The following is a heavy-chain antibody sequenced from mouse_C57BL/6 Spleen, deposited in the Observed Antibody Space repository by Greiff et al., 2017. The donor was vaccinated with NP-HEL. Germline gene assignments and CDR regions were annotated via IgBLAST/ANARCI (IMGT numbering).Heavy chain of an antibody. Sequence: EVKLVESGEGLVKPGGSLKLSCAASGFTFSSYAMSWVRQTPEKRLEWVAYISRGGDYIYYADTVKGRFTISRDIARNTLYLQMSSLKSEDTAMYYCTRVTTTVVFYYYAMDYWGQGTSGTISS. CDR2: ISRGGDYI. D-gene: IGHD1-1*01. CDR3: TRVTTTVVFYYYAMDY. J-gene: IGHJ4*01. CDR1: GFTFSSYA. V-gene: IGHV5-9-1*02.